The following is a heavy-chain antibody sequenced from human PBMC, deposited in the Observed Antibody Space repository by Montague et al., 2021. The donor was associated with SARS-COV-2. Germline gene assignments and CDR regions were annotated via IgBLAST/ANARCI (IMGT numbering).Heavy chain of an antibody. D-gene: IGHD6-6*01. CDR1: GGSISSSSYY. CDR3: ARDLNEYSSSEGFDY. Sequence: SETLSLTCTVSGGSISSSSYYWGWIRQPPGKGLEWIGSIYYSGSTYYNPSLKRRVAISVDTSKNQFSLKLSSVTAADTDVYYCARDLNEYSSSEGFDYWGQGTLVTVSS. J-gene: IGHJ4*02. CDR2: IYYSGST. V-gene: IGHV4-39*07.